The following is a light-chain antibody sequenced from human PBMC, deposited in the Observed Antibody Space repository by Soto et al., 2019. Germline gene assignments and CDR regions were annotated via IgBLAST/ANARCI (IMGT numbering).Light chain of an antibody. CDR2: EVS. Sequence: QSALTQPPSASGSPGQSVTISCTGTSSDIGAHDYVSWYQHHPGKAPRLMIFEVSKRPSGVPDRFAGSKSGNTASLTVSGLQADDEADYYCSSFPGSNNFEFGGGTKLTVL. V-gene: IGLV2-8*01. CDR1: SSDIGAHDY. CDR3: SSFPGSNNFE. J-gene: IGLJ2*01.